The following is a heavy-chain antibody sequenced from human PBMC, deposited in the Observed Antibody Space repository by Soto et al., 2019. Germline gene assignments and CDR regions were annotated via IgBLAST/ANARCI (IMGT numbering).Heavy chain of an antibody. J-gene: IGHJ6*02. CDR3: ARDLFVVVPAAKNPYYYYGMDV. V-gene: IGHV3-30-3*01. CDR2: ISYDGSNK. Sequence: VGSLRLSCAASGFTFSSYAMHWVRQAPGKGLEWVAVISYDGSNKYYADSVKGRFTSSRDNAKNTLYLQMNSLRAEDTAVYYCARDLFVVVPAAKNPYYYYGMDVWGQGTTVTVSS. D-gene: IGHD2-2*01. CDR1: GFTFSSYA.